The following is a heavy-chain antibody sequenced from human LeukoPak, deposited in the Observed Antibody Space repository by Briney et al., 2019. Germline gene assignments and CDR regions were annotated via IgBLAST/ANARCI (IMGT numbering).Heavy chain of an antibody. J-gene: IGHJ5*02. D-gene: IGHD4-11*01. Sequence: WASVKVSCKASGGTFSRYAMSWVRQAPGQGLEWMGGIIPIFGTAGFAQKFQGRVTITADESTGTAYMELSSLRSEDTAVYYCAVHSNYVLARGFDPWGQGTLVTVSS. V-gene: IGHV1-69*13. CDR3: AVHSNYVLARGFDP. CDR1: GGTFSRYA. CDR2: IIPIFGTA.